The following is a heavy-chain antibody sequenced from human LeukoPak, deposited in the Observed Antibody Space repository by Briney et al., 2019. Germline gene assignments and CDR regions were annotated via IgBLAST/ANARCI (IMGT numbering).Heavy chain of an antibody. V-gene: IGHV4-61*02. CDR3: VRGRDILRAFDI. CDR2: VYTSGTT. Sequence: PSETLSLTFTVSGDSISSGIFYWSWIRQPAGKGLEWIGRVYTSGTTNYNPSLKSRVTISVDSSRNQFSLKLTSVTAADTAVYYCVRGRDILRAFDIWGQGTMVTVSS. D-gene: IGHD3-9*01. J-gene: IGHJ3*02. CDR1: GDSISSGIFY.